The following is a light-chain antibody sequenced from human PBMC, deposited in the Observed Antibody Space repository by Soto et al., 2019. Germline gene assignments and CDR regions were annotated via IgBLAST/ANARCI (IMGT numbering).Light chain of an antibody. CDR3: CSYAGGSTI. CDR2: EVN. CDR1: NSDIGSTSI. J-gene: IGLJ2*01. V-gene: IGLV2-23*02. Sequence: QSALAQPASVSGSPGQSITITCTGTNSDIGSTSIVSWHQHHTGKAPKLMIYEVNKRPSGVSNRFSGSKSGNTAALTISGLQAEDEAYYYCCSYAGGSTIFGGGTQLTVL.